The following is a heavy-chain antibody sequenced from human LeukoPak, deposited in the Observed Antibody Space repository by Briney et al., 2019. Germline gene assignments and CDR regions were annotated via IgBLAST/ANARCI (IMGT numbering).Heavy chain of an antibody. Sequence: ASVKVSCKASGYTFTGYGISWVRQAPGQGLQWMGWISAHNGNTNYAQKLQGRVTMTTDTSTSTVYMEVRSLRSDDTAVYYCARAGTTLLLDYWGQGTLVTVSS. CDR2: ISAHNGNT. CDR3: ARAGTTLLLDY. D-gene: IGHD4-11*01. CDR1: GYTFTGYG. V-gene: IGHV1-18*01. J-gene: IGHJ4*02.